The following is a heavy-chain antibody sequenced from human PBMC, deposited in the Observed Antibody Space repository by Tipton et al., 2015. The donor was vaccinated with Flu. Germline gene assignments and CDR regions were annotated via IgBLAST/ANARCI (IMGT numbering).Heavy chain of an antibody. D-gene: IGHD1-26*01. J-gene: IGHJ4*02. CDR1: GFTFSSYA. V-gene: IGHV3-64*01. CDR3: ARVDSGSYYVY. CDR2: ISSNGGST. Sequence: SLRLSCAASGFTFSSYAMHWVRQAPGKGLEYVSAISSNGGSTYYANSVKGRFTISRDNSKNTLYLQMGSLRAEDMAVYYCARVDSGSYYVYWGQGTLVTVSS.